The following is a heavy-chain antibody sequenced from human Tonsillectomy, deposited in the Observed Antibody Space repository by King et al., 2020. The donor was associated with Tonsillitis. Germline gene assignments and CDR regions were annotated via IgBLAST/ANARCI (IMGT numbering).Heavy chain of an antibody. V-gene: IGHV3-33*08. CDR3: ARDSEWELLWYFDY. CDR2: IWYDGTNK. Sequence: GQLVQSGGGVVQPGRSLRLSCAASGFTFSNYVMHWVRQAPGKGLEWVAIIWYDGTNKYYADSVKGRFTISRDNSKNTVYLQMNSLRAEDTAVYYCARDSEWELLWYFDYWGQGTLVTVSS. J-gene: IGHJ4*02. CDR1: GFTFSNYV. D-gene: IGHD1-26*01.